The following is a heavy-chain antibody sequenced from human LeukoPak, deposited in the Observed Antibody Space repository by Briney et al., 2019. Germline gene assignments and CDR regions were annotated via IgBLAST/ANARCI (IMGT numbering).Heavy chain of an antibody. J-gene: IGHJ3*02. CDR2: ISLSGSPI. CDR1: GFNFDKYN. D-gene: IGHD3-10*01. Sequence: GGSLRLSCAASGFNFDKYNMNWVRQAPGKGLEWISYISLSGSPIYYADSVKGRFTISRDNSKNTLYLQMNSLRAEDTAVYYCAKALWFGELLYSHAFDIWGQGTMVTVSS. CDR3: AKALWFGELLYSHAFDI. V-gene: IGHV3-48*01.